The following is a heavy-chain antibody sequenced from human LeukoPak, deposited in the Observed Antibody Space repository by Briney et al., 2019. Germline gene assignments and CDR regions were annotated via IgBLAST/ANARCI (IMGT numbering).Heavy chain of an antibody. CDR2: IYYSGST. D-gene: IGHD3-10*01. CDR3: ARGPLLWFGVFDP. CDR1: GGSISSYY. J-gene: IGHJ5*02. V-gene: IGHV4-59*01. Sequence: PSETLSLTCTVSGGSISSYYWSWIRQPPGKGLEWIGYIYYSGSTNYNPSLKSRVTISVDTSKNQFSLKLSSVTAADTAVYYCARGPLLWFGVFDPWGQGTLVTVSS.